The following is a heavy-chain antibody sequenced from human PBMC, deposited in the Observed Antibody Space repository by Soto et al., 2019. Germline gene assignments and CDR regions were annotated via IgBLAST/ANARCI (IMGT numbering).Heavy chain of an antibody. J-gene: IGHJ3*02. Sequence: QVQLVQSGAEVKKPGSSVKVSCKASGGTFSSYAISWVRQAPGQGLEWMGGIIPIFGTANYAQKFQGRVTITADESTSTAYMELSSLRSEYTAVYYCARANYYDSSDYPIDGAFDIWGQGTMVTVSS. D-gene: IGHD3-22*01. V-gene: IGHV1-69*12. CDR2: IIPIFGTA. CDR1: GGTFSSYA. CDR3: ARANYYDSSDYPIDGAFDI.